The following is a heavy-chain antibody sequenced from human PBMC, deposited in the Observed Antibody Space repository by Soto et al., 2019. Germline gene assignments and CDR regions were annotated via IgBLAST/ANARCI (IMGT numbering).Heavy chain of an antibody. CDR1: GFTFSSYW. D-gene: IGHD2-2*01. J-gene: IGHJ6*02. Sequence: EVQLVESGGGLVQPGGSLRLSCAASGFTFSSYWMSWVRQAPGKGLEWVANIKQDGSEKYYVDSVKGRFTISRENVKNSLYLQMNSLRAEDTAVYYCAGGCTSCSSRYYYYGMDVWGQGTTVTVSS. CDR3: AGGCTSCSSRYYYYGMDV. CDR2: IKQDGSEK. V-gene: IGHV3-7*05.